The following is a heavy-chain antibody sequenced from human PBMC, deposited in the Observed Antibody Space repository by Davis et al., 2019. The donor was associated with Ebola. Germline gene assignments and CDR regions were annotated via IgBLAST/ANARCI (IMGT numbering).Heavy chain of an antibody. V-gene: IGHV4-38-2*02. Sequence: MPSETLSLTCTVSGYSISSGYYWGWIRQPPGKGLEWIGSIYYSGSTYYNPSLKSRVTISVDTSKNQFSLKLSSVTAADTAVYYCAREGSPYAFDIWGQGTMVTVSS. CDR1: GYSISSGYY. CDR3: AREGSPYAFDI. CDR2: IYYSGST. J-gene: IGHJ3*02.